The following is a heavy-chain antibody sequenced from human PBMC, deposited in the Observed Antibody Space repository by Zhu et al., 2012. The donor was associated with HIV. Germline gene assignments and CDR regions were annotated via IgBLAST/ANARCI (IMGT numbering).Heavy chain of an antibody. V-gene: IGHV4-30-4*08. D-gene: IGHD3-10*01. CDR3: ARADGSGTYYYYYMDV. CDR1: GGSISSGDYY. J-gene: IGHJ6*03. Sequence: QVQLQESGPGLVKPSQTLSLTCTVSGGSISSGDYYWSWIRQPPGKGLEWIAYIHHSGTTYYNPSLKSRLSISIDTSKNQFSLRLSSVSAADTAVYFCARADGSGTYYYYYMDVWGKGTTVHRLL. CDR2: IHHSGTT.